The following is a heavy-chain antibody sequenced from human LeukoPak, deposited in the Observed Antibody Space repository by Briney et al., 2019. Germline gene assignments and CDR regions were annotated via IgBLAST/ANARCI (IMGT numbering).Heavy chain of an antibody. V-gene: IGHV3-53*01. Sequence: PGGSLRLSCAASGFTVSSNYMSWVRQAPGKGLEWVSLYSGGSTYYADSVKGRFTISRDNAKNSLYLQMNSLRAEDTAVYYCARDGGSSGWYQGDYWGQGTLVTVSS. CDR2: YSGGST. J-gene: IGHJ4*02. D-gene: IGHD6-19*01. CDR3: ARDGGSSGWYQGDY. CDR1: GFTVSSNY.